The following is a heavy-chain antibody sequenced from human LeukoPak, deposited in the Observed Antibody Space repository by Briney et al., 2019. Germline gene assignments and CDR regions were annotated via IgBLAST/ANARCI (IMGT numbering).Heavy chain of an antibody. J-gene: IGHJ4*02. CDR1: GGSISSSSYY. CDR2: IYYTGST. D-gene: IGHD6-13*01. V-gene: IGHV4-61*05. Sequence: PSETLSLTCTVSGGSISSSSYYWGWIRQPPGKGLEWIGDIYYTGSTTYNPSLRSRVTISVATSKNQFSLKLNSVTAADTAVYYCATVSSSWWVDYWGQGTLVTVSS. CDR3: ATVSSSWWVDY.